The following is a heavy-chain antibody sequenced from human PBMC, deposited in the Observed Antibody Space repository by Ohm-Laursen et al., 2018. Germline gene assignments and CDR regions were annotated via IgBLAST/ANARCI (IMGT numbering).Heavy chain of an antibody. CDR3: ATDDYYDNSPYYQGVFDYFDY. Sequence: GSLRLSCTASGFAFSAYNMYWVRQAPGKGLEWVARIKSKFNGGTTDYAAPVKGRFTISRDDSKNTLYLQMNSLKTEDTAVYYCATDDYYDNSPYYQGVFDYFDYWGQGTLVTVSS. D-gene: IGHD3-22*01. CDR1: GFAFSAYN. V-gene: IGHV3-15*01. CDR2: IKSKFNGGTT. J-gene: IGHJ4*02.